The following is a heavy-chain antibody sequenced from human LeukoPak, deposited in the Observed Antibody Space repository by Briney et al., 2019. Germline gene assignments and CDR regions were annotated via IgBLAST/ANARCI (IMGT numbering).Heavy chain of an antibody. CDR2: IYTSGST. CDR1: GGSISSYY. J-gene: IGHJ6*03. V-gene: IGHV4-4*07. Sequence: SETLSLTCTVSGGSISSYYWSWIRQPAGKGLEWIGRIYTSGSTNYNPSLKSRVTMSVDTSKNQFSLKLSSVTAADTAVYYCARSPRGATSRYYYYYYMDVWGKGTTVTVSS. CDR3: ARSPRGATSRYYYYYYMDV. D-gene: IGHD5-24*01.